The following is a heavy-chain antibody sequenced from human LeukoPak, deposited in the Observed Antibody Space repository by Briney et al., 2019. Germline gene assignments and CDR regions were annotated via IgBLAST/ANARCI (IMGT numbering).Heavy chain of an antibody. CDR2: IYTSGST. D-gene: IGHD6-13*01. J-gene: IGHJ4*02. CDR1: GGSISSYY. CDR3: ARDMRVAAAGFDY. Sequence: SETLSLTCTVSGGSISSYYLSWIRQPAGKGLEWIGRIYTSGSTNYNPSLKSRVTMSVDTSKNQFSLKLSSVTAADTAVYYCARDMRVAAAGFDYWGQGTLVTVSS. V-gene: IGHV4-4*07.